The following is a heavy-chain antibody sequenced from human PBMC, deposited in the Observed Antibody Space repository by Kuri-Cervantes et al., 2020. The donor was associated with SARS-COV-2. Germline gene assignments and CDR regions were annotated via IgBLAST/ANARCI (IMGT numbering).Heavy chain of an antibody. D-gene: IGHD2-21*01. CDR1: GFTFSRYA. V-gene: IGHV3-30-3*01. J-gene: IGHJ4*02. CDR3: ARDRVGVHDS. CDR2: ISYDGTNK. Sequence: GGSLRLSCAASGFTFSRYAMHWVRQAPGEGLEWVAVISYDGTNKDYTASGKGRFTISRDNSQNTLYLQMKSLRTEETALYYCARDRVGVHDSWGQGTLVTVSS.